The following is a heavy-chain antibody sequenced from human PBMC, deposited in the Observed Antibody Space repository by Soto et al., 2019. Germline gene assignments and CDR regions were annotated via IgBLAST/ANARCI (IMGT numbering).Heavy chain of an antibody. CDR2: IYASGST. CDR3: ARGGMVIIPTATAFDY. J-gene: IGHJ4*02. CDR1: GGSISSGGYY. Sequence: SETLSLTCTVSGGSISSGGYYWSWIRQPAGKGLEWIGRIYASGSTNYNPSLKSRVTMSVATSKNQFSLKLSSVTAADTAVYYCARGGMVIIPTATAFDYWGQGTLVTVSS. D-gene: IGHD2-2*01. V-gene: IGHV4-61*02.